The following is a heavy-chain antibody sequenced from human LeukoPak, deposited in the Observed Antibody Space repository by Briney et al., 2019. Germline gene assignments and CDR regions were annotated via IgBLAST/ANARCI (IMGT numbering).Heavy chain of an antibody. D-gene: IGHD6-6*01. CDR2: IHYSGTT. CDR3: ARFGTSSSRFFDQ. CDR1: GGSISAYY. Sequence: SETLSLTCTVSGGSISAYYWSWIRQPPGKGLEWIGYIHYSGTTNYYPSLKSRVTIALDTSKNQFSLKLNSVTAADTTVYYCARFGTSSSRFFDQWGQGTLVTVSS. J-gene: IGHJ4*02. V-gene: IGHV4-59*01.